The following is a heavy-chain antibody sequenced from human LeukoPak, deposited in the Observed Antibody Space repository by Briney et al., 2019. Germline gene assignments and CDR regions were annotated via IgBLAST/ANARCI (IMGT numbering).Heavy chain of an antibody. V-gene: IGHV1-2*02. CDR3: ARDRTGSISGFFWSGYSTYYYFDY. CDR1: GYTFTGYY. Sequence: ASVKVSCKASGYTFTGYYMHWVRQAPGQGLEWMGWINPNSGGTNYAQKFQGRVTMTRDTSISTAYMELSRLRSDDTAVHYCARDRTGSISGFFWSGYSTYYYFDYWGQGTLVTVSS. D-gene: IGHD3-3*01. J-gene: IGHJ4*02. CDR2: INPNSGGT.